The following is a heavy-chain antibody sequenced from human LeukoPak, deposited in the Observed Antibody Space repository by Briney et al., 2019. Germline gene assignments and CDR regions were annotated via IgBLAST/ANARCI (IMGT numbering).Heavy chain of an antibody. V-gene: IGHV3-73*01. J-gene: IGHJ5*02. CDR3: TRPQIGLDP. CDR2: IRSKANSYAT. CDR1: GFTFSGSA. D-gene: IGHD2-21*01. Sequence: GGSLRLSCAASGFTFSGSAMHWVRQASGKGLEWVGRIRSKANSYATAYAASVKGRSTISRDDSKNTAYLQMNSLKTEDTAVYYCTRPQIGLDPWGQGTLVTVSS.